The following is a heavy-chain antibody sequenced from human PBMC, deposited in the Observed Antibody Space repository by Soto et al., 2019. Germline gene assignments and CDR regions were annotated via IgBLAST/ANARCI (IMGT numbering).Heavy chain of an antibody. V-gene: IGHV3-9*01. Sequence: EVQLVESGGGLVQPGRSLRLSCAASGFTFDDYAMHWVRQAPGKGLEWVSGISWNSGSIGYADSVKGRFTISRDNAKNSLYLQMNNLRAEDTALYYCAKDKGLAAAGYFDYWGQGTLVTVSS. J-gene: IGHJ4*02. CDR3: AKDKGLAAAGYFDY. D-gene: IGHD6-13*01. CDR2: ISWNSGSI. CDR1: GFTFDDYA.